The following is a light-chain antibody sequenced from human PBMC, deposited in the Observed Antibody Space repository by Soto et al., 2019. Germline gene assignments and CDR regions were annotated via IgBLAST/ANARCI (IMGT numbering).Light chain of an antibody. CDR3: QSSDNSNSYVV. Sequence: YELTQPPSVSVSPGQTASINCSGDALPKKYAYWYQQKPGQAPVLVMYKDTVRSSGIPERFSASSSGTTVTLTISGVQAEDEADYYCQSSDNSNSYVVFGGGTKLTVL. CDR2: KDT. J-gene: IGLJ2*01. CDR1: ALPKKY. V-gene: IGLV3-25*03.